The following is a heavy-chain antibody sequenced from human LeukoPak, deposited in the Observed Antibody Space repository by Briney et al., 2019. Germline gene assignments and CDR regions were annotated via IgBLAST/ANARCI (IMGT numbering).Heavy chain of an antibody. CDR1: GGSISSYSYH. CDR2: IYYSGSM. D-gene: IGHD6-6*01. Sequence: SETLSLTCTVSGGSISSYSYHWGWIRQPPGKGLEWIGSIYYSGSMYYNPSLKRRVTISVDTSKNQFSLKLSSVTAADTAVYYCARPSTKYSSSSGYFQHWGQGTLVTVSS. J-gene: IGHJ1*01. CDR3: ARPSTKYSSSSGYFQH. V-gene: IGHV4-39*01.